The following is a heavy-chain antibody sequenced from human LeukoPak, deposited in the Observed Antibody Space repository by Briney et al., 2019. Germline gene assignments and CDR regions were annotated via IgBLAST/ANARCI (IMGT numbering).Heavy chain of an antibody. Sequence: PSETLSLTCAVYGGSFSGYYWRWIRQPPGKVLEWIEEINHSGSTNYNPSLKSRVTISVDTSKNQFSLKLSSVTAADTAVYYCARSYGSGSIPALAFGYWGQGTLVTVSS. CDR3: ARSYGSGSIPALAFGY. J-gene: IGHJ4*02. V-gene: IGHV4-34*01. D-gene: IGHD3-10*01. CDR1: GGSFSGYY. CDR2: INHSGST.